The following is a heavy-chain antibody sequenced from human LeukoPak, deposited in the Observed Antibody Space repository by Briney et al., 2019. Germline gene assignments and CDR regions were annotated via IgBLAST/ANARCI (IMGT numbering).Heavy chain of an antibody. J-gene: IGHJ4*02. CDR2: ISAYNGNT. V-gene: IGHV1-18*01. CDR1: GYTFTSYG. CDR3: ARSTQEYYDFWSGYYFDY. Sequence: ASVKVSCKASGYTFTSYGISWVRQAPGQGLEWMGWISAYNGNTNYAQKLQGRVTMTTDTSTSTAYMELRSLRSDDTAVYYCARSTQEYYDFWSGYYFDYWGQGTLVTVSS. D-gene: IGHD3-3*01.